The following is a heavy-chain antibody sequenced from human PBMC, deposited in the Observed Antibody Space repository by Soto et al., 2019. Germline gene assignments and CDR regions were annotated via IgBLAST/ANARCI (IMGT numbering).Heavy chain of an antibody. CDR2: ISPDGNNA. CDR1: GSTFSSYD. Sequence: QVHLVESGGDVVQPGRSLRLSCAASGSTFSSYDIHWVRRAPGKGLEWVARISPDGNNAYYADSVKGRFTISRDNARNTVYLQVNSLRPEDTAVYHCVRGPSHGAFDIWGQGTLVTVSS. V-gene: IGHV3-30-3*01. CDR3: VRGPSHGAFDI. J-gene: IGHJ3*02.